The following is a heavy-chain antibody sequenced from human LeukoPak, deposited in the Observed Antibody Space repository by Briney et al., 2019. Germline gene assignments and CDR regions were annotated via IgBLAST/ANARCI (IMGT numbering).Heavy chain of an antibody. CDR3: AREGYDSSGYSLRIIDY. CDR2: ISSSGSTI. Sequence: ASVKVSCKASGGTFSSYAMSWVRQAPGKGLEWVSYISSSGSTIYYADSVKGRFTISRDNAKNSLYLQMNSLRAEDTAVYYCAREGYDSSGYSLRIIDYWGQGTLVTVSS. J-gene: IGHJ4*02. V-gene: IGHV3-48*04. D-gene: IGHD3-22*01. CDR1: GGTFSSYA.